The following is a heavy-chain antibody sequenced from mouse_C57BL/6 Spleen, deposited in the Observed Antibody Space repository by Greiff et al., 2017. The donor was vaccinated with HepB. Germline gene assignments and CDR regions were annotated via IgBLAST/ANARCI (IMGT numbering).Heavy chain of an antibody. CDR2: ISYSGST. CDR3: ERYTKDDYCSEYYAMDY. V-gene: IGHV3-8*01. CDR1: GYSITSDY. Sequence: EVKLVESGPGLAKPSQTLSLTCSVTGYSITSDYWNWSRKFPGNKLEYMGYISYSGSTYYNPSLKSRISITRDTSKNQYYLQLNSVTTEDTATYYCERYTKDDYCSEYYAMDYWGQGTSVTVSS. D-gene: IGHD1-1*01. J-gene: IGHJ4*01.